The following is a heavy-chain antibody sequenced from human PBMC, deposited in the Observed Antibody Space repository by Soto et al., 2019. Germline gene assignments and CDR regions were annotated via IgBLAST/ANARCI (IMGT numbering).Heavy chain of an antibody. J-gene: IGHJ6*02. Sequence: PGGSLRLSCAASGFALSSSYMMWVRQAPGKRLEWVSVTYTGGSTHYADSVKGRFTISRDDSSNTLYLQMNSLRAEDTAVYYCARDPPITSDYAMDVWGQGTTVTVSS. D-gene: IGHD1-20*01. V-gene: IGHV3-53*01. CDR2: TYTGGST. CDR1: GFALSSSY. CDR3: ARDPPITSDYAMDV.